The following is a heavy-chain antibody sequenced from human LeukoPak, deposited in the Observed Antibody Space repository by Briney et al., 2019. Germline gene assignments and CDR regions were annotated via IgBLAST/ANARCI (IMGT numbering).Heavy chain of an antibody. Sequence: ASVTVSCKASGYTFTGYYMHWVRQAPGQGLEWMGWINPNSGGTNYAQKFQGRVTMTRDTSISTAYMELSRLRSDDTAVYYCARESDHFDWLLIDYWGQGTLVTVSS. J-gene: IGHJ4*02. CDR2: INPNSGGT. V-gene: IGHV1-2*02. CDR1: GYTFTGYY. CDR3: ARESDHFDWLLIDY. D-gene: IGHD3-9*01.